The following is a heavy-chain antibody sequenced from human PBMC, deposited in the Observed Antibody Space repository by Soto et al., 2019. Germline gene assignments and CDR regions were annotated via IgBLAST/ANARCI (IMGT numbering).Heavy chain of an antibody. CDR2: ISYDGSNK. CDR3: TRGPSGDKVDY. Sequence: PGGSLRLSCAASGFTFSSYGMHWVRQAPGKGLEWVAVISYDGSNKYYADSVKGRFTISRDNSKNTLYLQMNSLRAEDTAVYYCTRGPSGDKVDYWGQGTLVTVSS. V-gene: IGHV3-30*03. D-gene: IGHD7-27*01. CDR1: GFTFSSYG. J-gene: IGHJ4*02.